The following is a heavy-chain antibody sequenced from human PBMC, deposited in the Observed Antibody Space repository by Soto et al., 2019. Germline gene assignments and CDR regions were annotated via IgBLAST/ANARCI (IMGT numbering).Heavy chain of an antibody. CDR3: ARDRVGAFPSHDYGDPGAHYYYYYMDV. Sequence: GGSLRLSCAASGFTVSSNYMSWVRQAPGKGLEWVSVIYSGGSTYYADSVKGRFTISRDNSKNTLYLQMNSLRAEDTAVYYCARDRVGAFPSHDYGDPGAHYYYYYMDVWGKGTTVTVSS. D-gene: IGHD4-17*01. CDR1: GFTVSSNY. CDR2: IYSGGST. J-gene: IGHJ6*03. V-gene: IGHV3-66*01.